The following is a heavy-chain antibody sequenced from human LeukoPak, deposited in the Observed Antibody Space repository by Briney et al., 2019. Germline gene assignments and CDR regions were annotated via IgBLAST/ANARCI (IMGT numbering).Heavy chain of an antibody. CDR1: GGSISSYY. V-gene: IGHV4-59*01. CDR2: IYYSGST. D-gene: IGHD3-10*01. CDR3: ARETYYYGSGSYYRVNYFDY. J-gene: IGHJ4*02. Sequence: PSETLSLTCTVSGGSISSYYWSWIRQPPGKGLEWIGYIYYSGSTNYNPSLKSRVTISVDTSKNQFSLKLSSVTAADTAVYYCARETYYYGSGSYYRVNYFDYWGQGTLVTVSS.